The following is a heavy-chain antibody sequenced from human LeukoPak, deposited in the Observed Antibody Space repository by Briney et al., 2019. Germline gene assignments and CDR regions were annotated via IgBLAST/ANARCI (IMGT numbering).Heavy chain of an antibody. CDR3: ARGEYSSSFGMDV. CDR2: ISGSGGST. CDR1: GFTFSSYA. V-gene: IGHV3-23*01. Sequence: PGGSLRLSCAASGFTFSSYAMSWVRQAPGKGLEWVSAISGSGGSTYYADSVKGRFTISRDNSKNTLYLQMNSLRAEDTAVYYCARGEYSSSFGMDVWGQGTTVTVSS. D-gene: IGHD6-6*01. J-gene: IGHJ6*02.